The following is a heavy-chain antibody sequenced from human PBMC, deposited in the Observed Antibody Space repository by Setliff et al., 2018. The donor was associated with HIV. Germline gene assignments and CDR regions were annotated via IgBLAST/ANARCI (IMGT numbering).Heavy chain of an antibody. CDR1: GDSITSRPY. CDR3: ARQLDYTNGRYFDY. D-gene: IGHD4-4*01. CDR2: IYTSGST. J-gene: IGHJ4*02. V-gene: IGHV4-4*07. Sequence: PSETLSLTCTVSGDSITSRPYWTWVRQPAGKGLEWIGRIYTSGSTNYNPSLKSRVSMSIDTSDNQFSLNLNSVTAADTAVYYCARQLDYTNGRYFDYWGPGTLVTVSS.